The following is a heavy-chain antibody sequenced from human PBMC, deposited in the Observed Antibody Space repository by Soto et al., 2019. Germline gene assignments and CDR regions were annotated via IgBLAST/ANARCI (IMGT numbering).Heavy chain of an antibody. V-gene: IGHV4-31*03. CDR1: GGSISSGGYY. Sequence: SETLSLTCTVSGGSISSGGYYWSWIRQHPGKGLEWIGYIYYSGSTYYNPSLKSRLTISVDTSKNQFSLKLSSVTAADTAVYYCARQVGGWAPWYFDYWGQGTLVTVSS. J-gene: IGHJ4*02. D-gene: IGHD6-19*01. CDR3: ARQVGGWAPWYFDY. CDR2: IYYSGST.